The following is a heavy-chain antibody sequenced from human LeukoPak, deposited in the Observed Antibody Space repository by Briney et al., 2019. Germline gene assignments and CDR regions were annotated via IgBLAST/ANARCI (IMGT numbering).Heavy chain of an antibody. CDR1: GFTFSYYT. CDR3: VKGDYGGNYRGAFDI. CDR2: ISPNGGST. D-gene: IGHD4-23*01. Sequence: PGGSLRLSCSASGFTFSYYTMHWVRQAPGKGLEYVSAISPNGGSTYYADSVKGSFTISRDNSKNTLYLQMSSLRAEDTAVYYCVKGDYGGNYRGAFDIWGQGTMVTVSS. J-gene: IGHJ3*02. V-gene: IGHV3-64D*06.